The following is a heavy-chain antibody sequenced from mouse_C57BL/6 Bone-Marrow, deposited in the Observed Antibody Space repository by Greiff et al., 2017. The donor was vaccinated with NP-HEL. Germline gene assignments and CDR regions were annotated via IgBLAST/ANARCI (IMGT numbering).Heavy chain of an antibody. J-gene: IGHJ1*03. Sequence: VQLQQSGPGLAKPSQTLSLTCSVTGYSITSDYWNWIRKFPGNKLEYMGYISYSGSTYYNPSLKSRISITRDTSKNQYYLQLNSVTTEDTATYYGARSPPYYGSSHWYFDVWGTGTTVTVSS. CDR3: ARSPPYYGSSHWYFDV. V-gene: IGHV3-8*01. CDR2: ISYSGST. D-gene: IGHD1-1*01. CDR1: GYSITSDY.